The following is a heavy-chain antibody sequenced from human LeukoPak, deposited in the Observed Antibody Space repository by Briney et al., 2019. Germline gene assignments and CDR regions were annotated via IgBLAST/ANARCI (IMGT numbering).Heavy chain of an antibody. V-gene: IGHV3-21*01. J-gene: IGHJ4*02. CDR1: GFTFSSYS. CDR2: ISSRSSYI. D-gene: IGHD4-17*01. Sequence: GGSLRLSCAASGFTFSSYSMNWVRQAPGKGLEWVSSISSRSSYIYYADSVKGRFTISRDNAKNLLYLQMNSLRAEDTAVYYCARDPTTVTTPIYLDYWGQGTLVTVSS. CDR3: ARDPTTVTTPIYLDY.